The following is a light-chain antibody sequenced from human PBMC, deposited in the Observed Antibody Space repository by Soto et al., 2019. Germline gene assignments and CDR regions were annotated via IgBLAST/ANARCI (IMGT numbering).Light chain of an antibody. Sequence: ELVVTQSPGTLSLSQGERATLFCRASQSVRSSYLPWYQQKPGQAPRLLIYGASSGATGIPDRFSGSAFGTDFPLTISILEAEDFAVYDCQQYGSSPSTFGEGTKVDIK. CDR3: QQYGSSPST. CDR2: GAS. CDR1: QSVRSSY. V-gene: IGKV3-20*01. J-gene: IGKJ1*01.